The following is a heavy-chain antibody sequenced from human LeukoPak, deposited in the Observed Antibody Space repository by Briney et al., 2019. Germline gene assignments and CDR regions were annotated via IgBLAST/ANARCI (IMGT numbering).Heavy chain of an antibody. CDR2: INPSGGST. D-gene: IGHD2-2*02. CDR3: ARERRVPAAIMGSYGMDV. CDR1: GYTFTSYY. V-gene: IGHV1-46*01. J-gene: IGHJ6*02. Sequence: ASVKVSCKASGYTFTSYYMHWVRQAPGQGLEWMGIINPSGGSTSYAQKFQGRVTMTRDTSTSTVYMELSSLRSEDTAAYYCARERRVPAAIMGSYGMDVWGQGTTVTVSS.